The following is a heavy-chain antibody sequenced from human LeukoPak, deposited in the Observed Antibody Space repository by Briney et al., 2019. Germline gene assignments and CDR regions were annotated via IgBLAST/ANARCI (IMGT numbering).Heavy chain of an antibody. CDR2: IYYSGSGST. V-gene: IGHV4-39*02. D-gene: IGHD1-26*01. CDR1: GGSISSSGYY. CDR3: ARERVGGGGYYFDS. Sequence: SETLSLTCTVSGGSISSSGYYWGWIRQPPGKGLEWIGSIYYSGSGSTNYNPSLKSRVTTSVDTSKNQFSLKLSPVTATDTAVYYCARERVGGGGYYFDSWGQGTLVTVSS. J-gene: IGHJ4*02.